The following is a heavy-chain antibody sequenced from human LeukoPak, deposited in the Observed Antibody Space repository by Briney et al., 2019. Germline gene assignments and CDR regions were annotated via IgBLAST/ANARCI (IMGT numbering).Heavy chain of an antibody. CDR3: ARGYSRAAFDI. CDR1: GFTFSNYL. D-gene: IGHD2-15*01. V-gene: IGHV3-48*01. CDR2: ISSTGGTI. J-gene: IGHJ3*02. Sequence: GGSLRLSCVGSGFTFSNYLMNWVRQAPGKGLEWVSFISSTGGTIYYADAVKGRFTVSRDNAKNSLLLQMNSLRAEDTALYYCARGYSRAAFDIWGQGTMVTAPS.